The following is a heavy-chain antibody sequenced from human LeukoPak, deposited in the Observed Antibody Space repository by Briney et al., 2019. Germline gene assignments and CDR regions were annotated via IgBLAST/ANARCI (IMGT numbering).Heavy chain of an antibody. CDR3: AKVWSAHRNYYYMDV. D-gene: IGHD3-3*01. V-gene: IGHV3-30*18. Sequence: GGSLRLSCAASGFTFSNAWMSWVRQAPGKGLEWVAVISHDGSNKHYADSVKGRFTISRDNSKNTLYLQMNSLRAEDTAVYYCAKVWSAHRNYYYMDVWGKGTTVTVSS. J-gene: IGHJ6*03. CDR1: GFTFSNAW. CDR2: ISHDGSNK.